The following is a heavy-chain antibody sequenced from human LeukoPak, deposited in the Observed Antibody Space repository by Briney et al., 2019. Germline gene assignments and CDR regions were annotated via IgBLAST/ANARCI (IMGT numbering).Heavy chain of an antibody. D-gene: IGHD3-22*01. V-gene: IGHV4-38-2*01. J-gene: IGHJ4*02. Sequence: SETLSLTCAVSGYSISSGYYWGWIRQPPGKGLGWIGSIYHSGSTYSNPSLKRRVTISVDTSKNQFSLKLSSVTAADTAVYYCARHVPRYDYYDSSGYYDLFDYWGQGTLVTVSS. CDR3: ARHVPRYDYYDSSGYYDLFDY. CDR2: IYHSGST. CDR1: GYSISSGYY.